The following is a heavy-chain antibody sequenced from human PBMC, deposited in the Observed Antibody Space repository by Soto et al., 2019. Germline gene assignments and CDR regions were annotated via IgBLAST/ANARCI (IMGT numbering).Heavy chain of an antibody. CDR3: AKDLTIAARPYYYYYGMDV. D-gene: IGHD6-6*01. CDR1: RFTLSSYC. Sequence: LSCAASRFTLSSYCMHWVRHAPGKGLEWVAVISYDGSNKYYADYVKGRFTISRDNSKNTLYLQMNRLRAEDTAVYYCAKDLTIAARPYYYYYGMDVWGQGTTVTGSS. V-gene: IGHV3-30*18. J-gene: IGHJ6*02. CDR2: ISYDGSNK.